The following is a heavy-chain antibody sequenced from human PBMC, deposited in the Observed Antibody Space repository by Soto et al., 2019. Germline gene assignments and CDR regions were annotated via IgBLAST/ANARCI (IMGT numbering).Heavy chain of an antibody. CDR3: ARDPPATVDRHCFDF. CDR2: IYHSGGG. CDR1: SVSVISGGHD. Sequence: TLSLTCAVSSVSVISGGHDWNWIRQFPGKGLEWIGYIYHSGGGYYNPSLKSRASMSVDTSKNEFSLRLASVTAADTAVYFCARDPPATVDRHCFDFWGQGALVTVSS. D-gene: IGHD4-4*01. J-gene: IGHJ4*02. V-gene: IGHV4-31*11.